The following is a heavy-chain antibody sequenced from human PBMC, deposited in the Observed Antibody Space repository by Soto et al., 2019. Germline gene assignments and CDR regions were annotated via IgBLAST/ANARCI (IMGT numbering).Heavy chain of an antibody. CDR1: GGSISGHY. CDR2: IYYSGTT. J-gene: IGHJ6*03. Sequence: PSETQSLTCTVSGGSISGHYWSWIRQPPGKGLEWIGYIYYSGTTHYNPSLKSRVTISVDTSKNQFSLKLSSVTAADTVVYYCARHVEWLLYLSWYYYYYMDVWGKGTTVTVSS. CDR3: ARHVEWLLYLSWYYYYYMDV. D-gene: IGHD3-3*01. V-gene: IGHV4-59*08.